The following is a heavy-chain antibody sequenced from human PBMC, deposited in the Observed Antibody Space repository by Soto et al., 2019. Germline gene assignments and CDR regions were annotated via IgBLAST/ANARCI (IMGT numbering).Heavy chain of an antibody. Sequence: GGSLRLSCAASGFTVSSNYMSWVRQAPGKGLEWVSVIYSGGSTYYADSVKGRFTISRDNSKNTLYLQMNSLRAEDTAVYYCARGKRNYYYGMDVWGQGTTVTVSS. V-gene: IGHV3-53*01. D-gene: IGHD3-10*01. CDR2: IYSGGST. CDR3: ARGKRNYYYGMDV. CDR1: GFTVSSNY. J-gene: IGHJ6*02.